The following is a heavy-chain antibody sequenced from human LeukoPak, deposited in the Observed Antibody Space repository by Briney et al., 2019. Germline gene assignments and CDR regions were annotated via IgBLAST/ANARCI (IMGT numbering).Heavy chain of an antibody. CDR2: ISTYNGNT. CDR3: APTPKGGSSWLPGDY. CDR1: GYSFTTYG. J-gene: IGHJ4*02. Sequence: ASVKVSCKASGYSFTTYGISWVRQAPGQGLEWMGWISTYNGNTNYAEKLQGRVTMTTDTSTSTAYMELRSLRSDDTAVYYCAPTPKGGSSWLPGDYWGQGTLVTVSS. V-gene: IGHV1-18*01. D-gene: IGHD6-13*01.